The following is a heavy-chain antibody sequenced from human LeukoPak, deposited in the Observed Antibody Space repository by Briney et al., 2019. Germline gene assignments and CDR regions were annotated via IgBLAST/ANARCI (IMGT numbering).Heavy chain of an antibody. V-gene: IGHV3-74*01. D-gene: IGHD6-19*01. CDR2: INTDGRTT. CDR3: ARAGASGWYAAGWFDP. J-gene: IGHJ5*02. Sequence: GGSLRLSCAASGFPFNNYWMHWVRQAPGKGLVWVSSINTDGRTTRYAASVQGRFTISRDNTKNTLYLQMNSLRDDDTAVYYCARAGASGWYAAGWFDPWGQGTLVTVSS. CDR1: GFPFNNYW.